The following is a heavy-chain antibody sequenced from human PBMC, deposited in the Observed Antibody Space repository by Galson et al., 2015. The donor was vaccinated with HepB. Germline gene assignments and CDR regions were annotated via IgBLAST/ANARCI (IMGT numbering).Heavy chain of an antibody. Sequence: SVKVSCKASGYTFTSYAMHWVRQAPGQRLEWMGWINAGNGNTKYSQKFQGRVTITRDTSASTAYMELSSLRSEDTAVYYCARGHPPPFWSGYYCSPFDYWGQGTLVTVSS. CDR3: ARGHPPPFWSGYYCSPFDY. V-gene: IGHV1-3*01. D-gene: IGHD3-3*01. CDR1: GYTFTSYA. CDR2: INAGNGNT. J-gene: IGHJ4*02.